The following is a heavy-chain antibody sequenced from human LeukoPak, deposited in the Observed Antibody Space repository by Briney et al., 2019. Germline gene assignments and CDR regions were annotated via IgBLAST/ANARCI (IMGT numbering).Heavy chain of an antibody. Sequence: SETLSLTCAVSGGSISSGGYSRSWIRQPPGKGLEWIGYIYHSGSTYYNPSLKSRVTISVDRSKNQFSLKLSSVTAADTAVYYCARGVPLTPWQITTVNWFDPWGQGTLVTVSS. CDR2: IYHSGST. D-gene: IGHD3-16*01. CDR3: ARGVPLTPWQITTVNWFDP. J-gene: IGHJ5*02. V-gene: IGHV4-30-2*01. CDR1: GGSISSGGYS.